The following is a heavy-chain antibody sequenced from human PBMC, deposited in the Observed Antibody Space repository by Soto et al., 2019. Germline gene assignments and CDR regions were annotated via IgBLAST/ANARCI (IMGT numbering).Heavy chain of an antibody. D-gene: IGHD3-3*01. CDR3: AAGNALRFLEWFPPSFDY. CDR2: IVVGSGNT. Sequence: SVKVSCKASGYTFTGYYMHWVRQAPGQGLEWIGWIVVGSGNTNYAQKFQERVTITRDMSTSTAYMELSSLRSEDTAVYYCAAGNALRFLEWFPPSFDYWGQGTLVTVSS. V-gene: IGHV1-58*02. CDR1: GYTFTGYY. J-gene: IGHJ4*02.